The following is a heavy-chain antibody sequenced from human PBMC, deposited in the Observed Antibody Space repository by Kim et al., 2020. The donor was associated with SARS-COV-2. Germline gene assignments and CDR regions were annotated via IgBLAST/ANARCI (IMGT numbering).Heavy chain of an antibody. Sequence: SETLSLTCTVSGGSISSSSYYWGWIRQPPGKGLEWIGSIYYSGSTYYNPSLKSRVTISVDTSKNQFSLKLSSVTAADTAVYYCARAYGSGSYRVRSPFYYGMDVWGQGTTVTVSS. V-gene: IGHV4-39*01. D-gene: IGHD3-10*01. J-gene: IGHJ6*02. CDR3: ARAYGSGSYRVRSPFYYGMDV. CDR2: IYYSGST. CDR1: GGSISSSSYY.